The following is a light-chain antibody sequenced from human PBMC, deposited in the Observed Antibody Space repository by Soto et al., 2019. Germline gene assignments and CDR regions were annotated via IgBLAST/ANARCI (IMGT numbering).Light chain of an antibody. V-gene: IGLV7-46*01. J-gene: IGLJ3*02. CDR2: DIS. Sequence: QAVVTQEPSLTVSPGGTVTLTCGSSTGAVTSGHFPYWFQHKSGQAPKTLIYDISDKHSWTPARFSGSLLGGKAALTLSGAQPEDEAEYYCLLYYSGARVFGGGTKVTVL. CDR1: TGAVTSGHF. CDR3: LLYYSGARV.